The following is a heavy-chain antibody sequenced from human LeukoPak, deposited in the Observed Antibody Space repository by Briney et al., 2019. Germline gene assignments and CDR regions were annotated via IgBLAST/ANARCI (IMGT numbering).Heavy chain of an antibody. V-gene: IGHV1-8*01. CDR1: GYTFTSYD. CDR2: VNANSGNT. CDR3: ARRTPYSGYEKNFDY. Sequence: GASVKVSCKSSGYTFTSYDINWVRQAAGQGLEWMGWVNANSGNTGYAQKFQGRVTMTRNTSISTAYMELSSLRSEDTAVYYCARRTPYSGYEKNFDYWGQGTLVTVSS. J-gene: IGHJ4*02. D-gene: IGHD5-12*01.